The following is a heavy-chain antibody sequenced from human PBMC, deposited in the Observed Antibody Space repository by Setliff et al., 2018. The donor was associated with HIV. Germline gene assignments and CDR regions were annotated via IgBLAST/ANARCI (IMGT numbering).Heavy chain of an antibody. Sequence: GASVKVSCKASGYTFTDYYIHWVRQAPGQGLEWIGWIYPNTGVTNYAQKFQGRVTMTMDTSISTAYMELSRLTSDDTDIYYCTREIGDYYDSSGYYPPTDYCYGMDVWGQGTTVTVSS. J-gene: IGHJ6*02. V-gene: IGHV1-2*02. CDR2: IYPNTGVT. D-gene: IGHD3-22*01. CDR3: TREIGDYYDSSGYYPPTDYCYGMDV. CDR1: GYTFTDYY.